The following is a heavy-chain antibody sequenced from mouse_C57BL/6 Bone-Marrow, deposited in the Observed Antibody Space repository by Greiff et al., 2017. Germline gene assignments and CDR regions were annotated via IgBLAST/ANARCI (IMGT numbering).Heavy chain of an antibody. V-gene: IGHV1-69*01. CDR2: IDPSDSYT. CDR3: ARSPYYYGSCYYARDY. J-gene: IGHJ4*01. CDR1: GYTFTSYW. D-gene: IGHD1-1*01. Sequence: QVQLQQPGAELVMPGASVKLSCKASGYTFTSYWMHWVKQRPGQGLEWIGEIDPSDSYTNYNQKFKGKSTLTVDKSSSTAYMQLSSLTSEDAAVYYCARSPYYYGSCYYARDYWGQGTSVTVSS.